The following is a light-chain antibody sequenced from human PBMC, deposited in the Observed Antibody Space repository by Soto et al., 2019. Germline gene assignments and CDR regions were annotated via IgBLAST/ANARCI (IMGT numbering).Light chain of an antibody. J-gene: IGKJ1*01. CDR1: QSISSW. CDR2: GAS. V-gene: IGKV1-5*01. Sequence: ILMAQSPSTLYTSVGDRVTITCLASQSISSWLAWYQQKPGKAPKVLIYGASSLESGVPSRFSGSGSGTEFTLSISSLQPEDFATYYCQQSYSSPPTFGQGTKVDIK. CDR3: QQSYSSPPT.